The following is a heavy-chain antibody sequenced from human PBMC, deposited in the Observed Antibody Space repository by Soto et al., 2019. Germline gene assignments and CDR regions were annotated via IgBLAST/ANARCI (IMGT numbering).Heavy chain of an antibody. V-gene: IGHV2-5*02. CDR2: IYWDDDK. J-gene: IGHJ4*02. CDR3: AHTGDAVTTDYFNY. Sequence: QITLKESGPTLVKPTQTLTLTCTFSGFSLSTSGVGVGWIRQPPGNALEWLALIYWDDDKRYSPSLKSRLTITKDTSKHPVVLTMTNMDPVDTATYYCAHTGDAVTTDYFNYWGQGTLVTVSS. CDR1: GFSLSTSGVG. D-gene: IGHD1-1*01.